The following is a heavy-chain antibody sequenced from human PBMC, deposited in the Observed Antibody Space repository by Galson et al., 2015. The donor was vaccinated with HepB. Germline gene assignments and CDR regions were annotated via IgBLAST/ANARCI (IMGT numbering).Heavy chain of an antibody. Sequence: SLRLSCAASGFTVSGDHMSWVRQAPGKGLEWVSVIYSGGSTYYADSVKGRFTISRDNSKNTLYLQMNSLRDEDTAVYYCAREIPPGGSGTPGYYYMDVWGKGTTVTVSS. CDR2: IYSGGST. D-gene: IGHD3-3*01. V-gene: IGHV3-53*01. CDR1: GFTVSGDH. J-gene: IGHJ6*03. CDR3: AREIPPGGSGTPGYYYMDV.